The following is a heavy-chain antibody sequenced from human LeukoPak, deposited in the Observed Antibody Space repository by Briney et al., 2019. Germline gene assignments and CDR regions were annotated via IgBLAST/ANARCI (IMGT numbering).Heavy chain of an antibody. Sequence: ASVRVSCKASGFTFTGHYIHWVRQAPGQGLEWMGYINPHSPSTNSPQQFQPPLTLTTHTSISAAYMELSSLISDDTAMYYCVREGNEVLTKDFDSWGQGTLVTVSS. J-gene: IGHJ4*02. CDR3: VREGNEVLTKDFDS. CDR2: INPHSPST. CDR1: GFTFTGHY. D-gene: IGHD4-23*01. V-gene: IGHV1-2*02.